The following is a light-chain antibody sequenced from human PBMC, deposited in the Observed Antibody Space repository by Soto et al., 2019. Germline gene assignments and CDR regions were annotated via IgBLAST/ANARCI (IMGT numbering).Light chain of an antibody. V-gene: IGKV3-20*01. Sequence: IVLTQSPGTLSLSPGERATLSCRASQSVTNRYLAWYRQKPGQAPRLLIFGASIRDTGIPDRFSGSGSGTDFTLTSNRLEPEDFAVYYCQQYGSSPGTFGQGTKVDIK. CDR1: QSVTNRY. CDR2: GAS. J-gene: IGKJ1*01. CDR3: QQYGSSPGT.